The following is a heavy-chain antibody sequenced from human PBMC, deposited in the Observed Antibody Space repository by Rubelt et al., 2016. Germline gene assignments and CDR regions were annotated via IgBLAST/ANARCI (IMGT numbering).Heavy chain of an antibody. V-gene: IGHV6-1*01. CDR2: TSYRSHWTS. J-gene: IGHJ4*02. D-gene: IGHD5-24*01. CDR1: GDSVSSNSAT. Sequence: QVQLQQSGPRLVKPSQTLSLTCAISGDSVSSNSATWDWIRPSPSRGLDWLGRTSYRSHWTSGYAVPVTSRISISPDPSKNQLSLQLNSVTPEETAVYYCARSDGYIDYWGQGTLVTVSS. CDR3: ARSDGYIDY.